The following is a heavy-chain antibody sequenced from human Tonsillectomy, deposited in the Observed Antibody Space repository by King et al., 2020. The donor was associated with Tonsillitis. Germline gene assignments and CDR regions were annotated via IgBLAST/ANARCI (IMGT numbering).Heavy chain of an antibody. CDR3: SRSRNADCWSGLHYMDV. J-gene: IGHJ6*03. CDR2: IYTSGST. Sequence: QVQLQESGPGLVKPSETLSLTCTVSGGSISSYYWSWIRQPAGKGLEWIGRIYTSGSTNYNPPLKSRVTMSVDTSKNQFSLKLSSVTAADTAVYYFSRSRNADCWSGLHYMDVWGKGTTVTVSS. CDR1: GGSISSYY. D-gene: IGHD3-3*01. V-gene: IGHV4-4*07.